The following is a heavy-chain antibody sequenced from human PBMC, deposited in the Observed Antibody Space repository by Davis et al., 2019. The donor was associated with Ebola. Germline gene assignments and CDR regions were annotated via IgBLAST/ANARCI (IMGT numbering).Heavy chain of an antibody. Sequence: GGSLRLSCAASGFTFSSYSMNWVRQAPGKGLEWVSYISSSSSTIYYADSVKGRFTISRDNAKNSLYLQMNSLRDEDTAVYYCARGPPSYYYDSSGYSFGYWGQGTLVTVSS. CDR2: ISSSSSTI. CDR1: GFTFSSYS. D-gene: IGHD3-22*01. J-gene: IGHJ4*02. V-gene: IGHV3-48*02. CDR3: ARGPPSYYYDSSGYSFGY.